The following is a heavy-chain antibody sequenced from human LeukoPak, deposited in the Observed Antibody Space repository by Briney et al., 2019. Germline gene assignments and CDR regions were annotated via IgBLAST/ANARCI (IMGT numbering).Heavy chain of an antibody. Sequence: GGSPRLSCAASGFTVSSNYMSWVRQAPGKGLEWVSVIYSGGSTYYADSVKGRFTTSRDNSKNTLYLQMNTLRAEDTAVYYCARDGSSPYYYYMDVWGKGTTVTVSS. D-gene: IGHD3-10*01. J-gene: IGHJ6*03. CDR2: IYSGGST. V-gene: IGHV3-53*01. CDR1: GFTVSSNY. CDR3: ARDGSSPYYYYMDV.